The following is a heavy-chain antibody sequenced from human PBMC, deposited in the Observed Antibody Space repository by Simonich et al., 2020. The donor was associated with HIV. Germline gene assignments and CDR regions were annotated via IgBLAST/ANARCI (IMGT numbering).Heavy chain of an antibody. CDR3: ARLTAGGLGEYFQH. J-gene: IGHJ1*01. CDR2: INHSGST. V-gene: IGHV4-34*01. D-gene: IGHD6-13*01. CDR1: GGSFIGYY. Sequence: QVQLQQWGAGLLKPSETLSLTCAVYGGSFIGYYWSWIRQTPGKGLEWIGEINHSGSTNYNPSLKSRVTISVDTSKNQFSLKLSSVTAADTAVYYCARLTAGGLGEYFQHWGQGTLVTVSS.